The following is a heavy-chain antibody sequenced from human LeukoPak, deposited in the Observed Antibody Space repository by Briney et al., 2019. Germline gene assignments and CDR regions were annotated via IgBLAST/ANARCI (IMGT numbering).Heavy chain of an antibody. CDR1: GYTFTGYY. V-gene: IGHV1-2*02. CDR2: INPNSGDT. J-gene: IGHJ4*02. D-gene: IGHD2-2*01. Sequence: GASVKVSCKASGYTFTGYYMHWVRQAPGQGFEWMGWINPNSGDTNYAQKFQGSVTMTRDTSISTAHMELSRLRSDDTAVYYCARANPLYCSSTTCLFDYWGQGTLVTVSS. CDR3: ARANPLYCSSTTCLFDY.